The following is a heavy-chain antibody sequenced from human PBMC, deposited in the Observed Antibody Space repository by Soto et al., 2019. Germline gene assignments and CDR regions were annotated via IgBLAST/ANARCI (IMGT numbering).Heavy chain of an antibody. CDR2: INHSGST. CDR3: GRLTKEDM. V-gene: IGHV4-34*01. J-gene: IGHJ3*02. Sequence: QVQLQQWGAELLRPSETLSLTCAVNGGSFSGYYWTWIRQSPGKGLEWIGEINHSGSTNSNPSLKSRVSISVDTSKNQFSLKLSSVTAADTAVYYCGRLTKEDMWGQGTMVTVSS. CDR1: GGSFSGYY. D-gene: IGHD3-9*01.